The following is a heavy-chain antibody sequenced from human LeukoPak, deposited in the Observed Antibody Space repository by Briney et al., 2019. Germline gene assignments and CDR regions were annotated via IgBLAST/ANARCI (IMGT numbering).Heavy chain of an antibody. CDR1: GGTFSSYS. CDR2: IIPMFGTT. J-gene: IGHJ6*03. D-gene: IGHD6-19*01. CDR3: ANAPSVAGTYESYYYYMDV. V-gene: IGHV1-69*06. Sequence: VASVKVSCKASGGTFSSYSISWVRQAPGQGLEWMGVIIPMFGTTTYAQRFQGRVTITADKSTSTAYMELSSLRAEDTAVYYCANAPSVAGTYESYYYYMDVWGKGTTVTISS.